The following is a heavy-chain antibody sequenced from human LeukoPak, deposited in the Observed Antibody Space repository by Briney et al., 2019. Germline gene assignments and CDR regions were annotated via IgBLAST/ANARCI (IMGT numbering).Heavy chain of an antibody. V-gene: IGHV4-39*01. J-gene: IGHJ3*02. CDR1: GVSISSSSYY. D-gene: IGHD4-17*01. CDR3: ARFLYDYGDYGAFDI. Sequence: SETLSLTCTVSGVSISSSSYYWGWIRQPPGKGLEWIGSIYYSGSTYYNPSLKSRVTISVDTSKNQFSLKLSSVTAADTAVYYCARFLYDYGDYGAFDIWGQGTMVTVSS. CDR2: IYYSGST.